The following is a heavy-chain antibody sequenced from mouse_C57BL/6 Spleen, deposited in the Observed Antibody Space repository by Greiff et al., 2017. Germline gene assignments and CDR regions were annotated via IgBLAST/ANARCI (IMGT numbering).Heavy chain of an antibody. CDR1: GYTFTSYW. CDR2: IDPSDNYT. Sequence: QVQLQQPGAELVKPGASVKLSCKASGYTFTSYWMQWVKQRPGQGLEWIGEIDPSDNYTNYNQKFKGKATLTVDTSSSTAYMQLSSLTSEDSAVYYCARRGAAQAWFAYWGQGTLVTVSA. V-gene: IGHV1-50*01. J-gene: IGHJ3*01. CDR3: ARRGAAQAWFAY. D-gene: IGHD3-2*02.